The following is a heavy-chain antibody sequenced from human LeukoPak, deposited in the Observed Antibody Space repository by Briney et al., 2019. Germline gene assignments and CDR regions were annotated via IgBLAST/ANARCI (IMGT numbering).Heavy chain of an antibody. CDR2: ISTDGSRP. CDR1: GFTFSSHW. CDR3: VRDGQGSTPLDY. Sequence: GGSLRLSCAASGFTFSSHWMHWVRQAPGKGLVWVSGISTDGSRPRYADSVNGRFTISRDNAKNTLYLQTNSLRAEDTAVYFCVRDGQGSTPLDYWGQGTLVTVSS. D-gene: IGHD2-15*01. J-gene: IGHJ4*02. V-gene: IGHV3-74*01.